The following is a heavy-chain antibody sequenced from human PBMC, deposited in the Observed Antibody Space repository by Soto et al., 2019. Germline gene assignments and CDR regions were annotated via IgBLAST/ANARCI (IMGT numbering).Heavy chain of an antibody. CDR3: AKDRGWLYFDY. D-gene: IGHD3-22*01. V-gene: IGHV3-23*01. CDR1: SLTFNNYV. Sequence: HPGGPLKLSCASSSLTFNNYVMIFVLQAPGKGLEWVSTIGGSGDNTYYADSVKGRFTISRDNSKNTLYLQMNSLRAEDTAVYYCAKDRGWLYFDYWGQGTLVTVSS. CDR2: IGGSGDNT. J-gene: IGHJ4*02.